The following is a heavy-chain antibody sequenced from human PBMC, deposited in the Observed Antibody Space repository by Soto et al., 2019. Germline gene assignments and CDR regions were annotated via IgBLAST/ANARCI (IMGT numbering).Heavy chain of an antibody. Sequence: QVQLVESGGGVVQPGRSLRLSCAASGFTFSSYGMHWVRQAPGKGLEWVAVISYDGSNKYYADSVKGRFTISRDNSKNTLYLQINSLRAEDTAVYYCAKVNSYGLHNWFDPWGQATLVTVSS. CDR3: AKVNSYGLHNWFDP. J-gene: IGHJ5*02. D-gene: IGHD5-18*01. V-gene: IGHV3-30*18. CDR2: ISYDGSNK. CDR1: GFTFSSYG.